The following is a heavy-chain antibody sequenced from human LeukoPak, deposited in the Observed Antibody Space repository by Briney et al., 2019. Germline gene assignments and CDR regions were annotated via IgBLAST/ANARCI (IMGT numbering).Heavy chain of an antibody. Sequence: ASVKVSCKASGYTFTGYYMHWVRQAPGQGLEWMGWINPNSGGTNHAQKFQGRVTMTRDTSISTAYMELSRLRSDDTAVYYCARGTMVRGVIIPDYFDYWGQGTLVTVSS. CDR1: GYTFTGYY. V-gene: IGHV1-2*02. CDR2: INPNSGGT. D-gene: IGHD3-10*01. J-gene: IGHJ4*02. CDR3: ARGTMVRGVIIPDYFDY.